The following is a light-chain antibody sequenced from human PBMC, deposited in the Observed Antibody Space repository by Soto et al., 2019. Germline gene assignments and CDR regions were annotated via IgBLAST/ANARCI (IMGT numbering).Light chain of an antibody. CDR2: GAS. V-gene: IGKV3-15*01. CDR1: QSVTIGY. J-gene: IGKJ1*01. CDR3: QQYNNLWT. Sequence: EIVLTQSPGTLSLSAGERATLSWRASQSVTIGYLAWFQQKPGQAPRLLIYGASTRATGIPARFSGSGSGTEFTLTISSLKSEDFAVYYCQQYNNLWTFGQGTKVDIK.